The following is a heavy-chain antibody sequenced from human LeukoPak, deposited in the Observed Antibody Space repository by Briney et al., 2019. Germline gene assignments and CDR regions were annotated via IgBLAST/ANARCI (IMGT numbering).Heavy chain of an antibody. Sequence: SVKVSCKASGGTFSSYAISWVRQAPGQGLEWMGGIIPIFGTANHAQKFQGRVTITAVESTSTAYMELSSLRSEDTAVYYCARFGLVRGVGRSYYYMDVWGKGTTVTVSS. CDR1: GGTFSSYA. D-gene: IGHD3-10*01. CDR3: ARFGLVRGVGRSYYYMDV. V-gene: IGHV1-69*13. CDR2: IIPIFGTA. J-gene: IGHJ6*03.